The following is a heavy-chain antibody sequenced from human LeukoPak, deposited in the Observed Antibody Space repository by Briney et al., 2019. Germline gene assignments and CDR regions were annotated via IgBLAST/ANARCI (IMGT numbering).Heavy chain of an antibody. CDR3: AGYYDSSGPMGYRI. V-gene: IGHV4-61*02. D-gene: IGHD3-22*01. CDR1: GGSISSGSYF. Sequence: SQTLSLTCTVSGGSISSGSYFWSWIRQPAGKGLEWIGRIYTSGSTKYNPSLKSRVTISVDTSRNQFSLKLSSVTAADTAVCYCAGYYDSSGPMGYRIWGQGTMVTVSS. J-gene: IGHJ3*02. CDR2: IYTSGST.